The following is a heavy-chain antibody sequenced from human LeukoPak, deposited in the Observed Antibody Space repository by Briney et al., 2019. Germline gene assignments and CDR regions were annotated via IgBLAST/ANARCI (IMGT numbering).Heavy chain of an antibody. CDR2: IKKDGSEK. Sequence: GGCLRLSCAASGITLSNYWMSWVRQAPGKGLEWMANIKKDGSEKYYVDSVKDRFTISRDNAKNSLYLQMNSLRAEDTAVYYCATIYCSGGSCYYFDYWGQGTLVTVSS. J-gene: IGHJ4*02. CDR1: GITLSNYW. V-gene: IGHV3-7*03. CDR3: ATIYCSGGSCYYFDY. D-gene: IGHD2-15*01.